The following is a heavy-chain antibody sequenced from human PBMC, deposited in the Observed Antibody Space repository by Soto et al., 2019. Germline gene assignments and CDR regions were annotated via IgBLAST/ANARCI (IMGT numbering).Heavy chain of an antibody. CDR1: GFTFSGYA. D-gene: IGHD5-18*01. V-gene: IGHV3-23*01. Sequence: GGSLRLSCVASGFTFSGYAMSWVRQAPGKGLEWVSAISGSAATTYYADSVKGRFTISRDNSKNTLYLQMNSLRVEDTAVYYCAKIPRIMLWLASGPLFDYWGQGTLVTVSS. CDR2: ISGSAATT. J-gene: IGHJ4*02. CDR3: AKIPRIMLWLASGPLFDY.